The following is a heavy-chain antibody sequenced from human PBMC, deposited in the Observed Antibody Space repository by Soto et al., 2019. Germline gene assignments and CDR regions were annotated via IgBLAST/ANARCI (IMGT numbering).Heavy chain of an antibody. J-gene: IGHJ4*02. D-gene: IGHD6-19*01. CDR3: ARAEVAGGFDY. Sequence: EVQLVESGGGLVQPGGSLRLSCAASGFTFSSYWMHWVRQAPGKGLVWVSRINSDGSSTSYADSVKGRFTISRDNAKNTLYVQMNGLRAEDTAVYYCARAEVAGGFDYWGQGTLVTVSS. V-gene: IGHV3-74*01. CDR1: GFTFSSYW. CDR2: INSDGSST.